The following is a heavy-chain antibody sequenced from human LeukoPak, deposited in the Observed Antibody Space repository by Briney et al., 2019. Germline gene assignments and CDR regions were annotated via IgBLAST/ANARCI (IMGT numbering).Heavy chain of an antibody. CDR3: ARELRWQQFSSGQNWFDP. Sequence: SETLSLTCTVSGYSISSGYYWGWIRQPPGQGLEWIGSLYQTGSTYYNPSLKSRVTISVDTSKNQFSLKLSSVTAADTAVYYCARELRWQQFSSGQNWFDPWGQGTLVTVSS. J-gene: IGHJ5*02. V-gene: IGHV4-38-2*02. CDR2: LYQTGST. CDR1: GYSISSGYY. D-gene: IGHD5-24*01.